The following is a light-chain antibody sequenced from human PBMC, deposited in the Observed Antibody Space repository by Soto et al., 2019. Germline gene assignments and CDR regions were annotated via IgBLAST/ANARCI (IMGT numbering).Light chain of an antibody. J-gene: IGKJ1*01. CDR2: KAS. CDR3: QQYHSYYPWT. Sequence: DIQMTQSPSTLSGSVGDRVTITCRASQTISSWLAWYQQKPGKAPKLLIYKASSLESGVPSRFSGSGSGTDFSLTITSLQPDDSATYYCQQYHSYYPWTFGQGTKVDIK. CDR1: QTISSW. V-gene: IGKV1-5*03.